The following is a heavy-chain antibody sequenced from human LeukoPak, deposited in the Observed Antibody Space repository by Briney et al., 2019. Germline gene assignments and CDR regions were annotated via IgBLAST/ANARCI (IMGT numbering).Heavy chain of an antibody. CDR3: ARSGGNFDY. V-gene: IGHV3-48*03. CDR2: ISTGGTTI. CDR1: GFTFSIYE. D-gene: IGHD3-16*01. J-gene: IGHJ4*02. Sequence: GGSLRLSCAASGFTFSIYEMNCVRQAPGRGLEWVSYISTGGTTIHYADSVKGRFPISRDNAKNSLYLQMNSLRAEDTAVYYYARSGGNFDYWGQGTLVTVSS.